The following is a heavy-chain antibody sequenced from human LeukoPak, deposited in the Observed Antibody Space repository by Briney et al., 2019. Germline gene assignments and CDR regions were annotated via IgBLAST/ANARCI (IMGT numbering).Heavy chain of an antibody. CDR3: AKDRRYCSSTSCPPGAPRAEYFQH. Sequence: GGSLRLSCAASGITFSSYAMSWVRQAPGKGLEWVSGISANGGRTYHADSAKGRFTISRDNSKNTLYLQMNSLRAEDTAVYYCAKDRRYCSSTSCPPGAPRAEYFQHWGQGTLVTVSS. D-gene: IGHD2-2*01. J-gene: IGHJ1*01. CDR2: ISANGGRT. V-gene: IGHV3-23*01. CDR1: GITFSSYA.